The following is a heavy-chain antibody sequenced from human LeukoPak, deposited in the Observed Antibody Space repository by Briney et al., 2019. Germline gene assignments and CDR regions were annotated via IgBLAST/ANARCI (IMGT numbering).Heavy chain of an antibody. D-gene: IGHD2-21*02. CDR3: ARVPMVVTAYYFDY. Sequence: VDSVKGRFTISRDNAKNSLYLQMNSLRAEDTAVYYCARVPMVVTAYYFDYWGQGTLVTVSS. V-gene: IGHV3-7*01. J-gene: IGHJ4*02.